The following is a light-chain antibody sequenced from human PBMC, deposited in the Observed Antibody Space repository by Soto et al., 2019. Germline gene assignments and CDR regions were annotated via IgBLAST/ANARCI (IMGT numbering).Light chain of an antibody. Sequence: VSTQSPATLSLSLVAIANVSCRASQSVRSSLAWYQQKPGQAPRLLIYDASNRATGIPARFSGSGSGTDFTLTIRSLEPEDFAVYYCQQRSNWPPINCGQGTRREIK. CDR3: QQRSNWPPIN. CDR2: DAS. V-gene: IGKV3-11*01. CDR1: QSVRSS. J-gene: IGKJ5*01.